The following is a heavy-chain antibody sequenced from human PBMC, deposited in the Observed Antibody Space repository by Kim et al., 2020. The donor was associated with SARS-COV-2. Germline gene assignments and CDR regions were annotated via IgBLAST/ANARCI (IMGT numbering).Heavy chain of an antibody. CDR2: GGGT. D-gene: IGHD2-2*02. J-gene: IGHJ4*02. CDR3: AGDWGYTNY. Sequence: GGGTNYAQTFQGRVTMTRDPSISTAYMGLSRLRADDTAVYYCAGDWGYTNYWGQGTLVTVSS. V-gene: IGHV1-2*02.